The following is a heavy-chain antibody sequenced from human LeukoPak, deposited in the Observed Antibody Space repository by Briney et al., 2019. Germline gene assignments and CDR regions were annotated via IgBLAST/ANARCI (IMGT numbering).Heavy chain of an antibody. CDR3: ARLAPAAIPNYYFDY. Sequence: SQTLSLTCTVSGGSISSGGYYWSWIRQHPGKGLEWIGYIYYSGSTYYNPSLKSRVTISVDTSKNQFSLKLSSVTAADTAVYYCARLAPAAIPNYYFDYWGQGTLVTVSS. CDR1: GGSISSGGYY. V-gene: IGHV4-31*03. D-gene: IGHD2-2*01. CDR2: IYYSGST. J-gene: IGHJ4*02.